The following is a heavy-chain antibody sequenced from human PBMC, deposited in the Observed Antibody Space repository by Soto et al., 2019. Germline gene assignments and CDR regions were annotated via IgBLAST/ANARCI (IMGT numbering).Heavy chain of an antibody. J-gene: IGHJ6*02. V-gene: IGHV3-53*01. CDR1: GFTVSSNY. CDR3: ARDRGSSGWYRYGMDV. Sequence: EVQLVESGGGLIQPGGSLRLSCAASGFTVSSNYMSWVRQAPGKGLEWVSVIYSGGSTYYADSVKGRFTISRDNSKNTLYLQMSSLRAEDTAVYYCARDRGSSGWYRYGMDVWGQGTTVTVSS. CDR2: IYSGGST. D-gene: IGHD6-19*01.